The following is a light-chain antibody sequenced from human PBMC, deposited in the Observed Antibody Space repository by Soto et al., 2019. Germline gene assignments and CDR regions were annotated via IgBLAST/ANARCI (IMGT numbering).Light chain of an antibody. V-gene: IGKV3-11*01. CDR2: DAS. Sequence: EIVLAQSPATLSLSPGESATLSCRASRSLSRYFAWFLQKPGQAPRRLIYDASNSPTDIPARFRGSGSGTDFTLTISSLEPEDFAVYYCQQRSHCPITFGQGTRLEIK. J-gene: IGKJ5*01. CDR1: RSLSRY. CDR3: QQRSHCPIT.